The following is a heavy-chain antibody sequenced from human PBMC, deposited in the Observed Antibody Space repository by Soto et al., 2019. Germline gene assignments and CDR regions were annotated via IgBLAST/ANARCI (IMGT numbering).Heavy chain of an antibody. CDR1: GFTFSTYG. Sequence: QVQLVESGGGVVQPGRSLRLSCAASGFTFSTYGMHWVRQAPGRGLEWVAVIRDDGSDKYYADSVKGRFSISRDNSENTLYLQMNSLRAEDTAVYYCAREVGGFGESISIGFDYWGQGTLVTVSP. CDR2: IRDDGSDK. J-gene: IGHJ4*02. CDR3: AREVGGFGESISIGFDY. D-gene: IGHD3-10*01. V-gene: IGHV3-33*01.